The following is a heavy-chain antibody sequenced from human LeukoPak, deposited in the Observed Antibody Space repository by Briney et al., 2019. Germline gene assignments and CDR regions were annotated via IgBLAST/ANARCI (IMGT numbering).Heavy chain of an antibody. D-gene: IGHD1-14*01. CDR2: ISSSGSTI. CDR1: GFTFSDYY. J-gene: IGHJ4*02. Sequence: GGSLRLXCAASGFTFSDYYMSWSRQAPGKGPEWVSYISSSGSTIYYADSVKGRFTISRDNAKNSLYLQMNSLRAEDTAVYYCASITGWDLTYWGQGTLVTVSS. V-gene: IGHV3-11*04. CDR3: ASITGWDLTY.